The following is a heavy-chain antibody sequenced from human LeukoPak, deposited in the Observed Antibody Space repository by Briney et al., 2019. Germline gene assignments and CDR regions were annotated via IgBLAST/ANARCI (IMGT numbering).Heavy chain of an antibody. CDR2: IYSGGST. J-gene: IGHJ6*02. D-gene: IGHD3-9*01. Sequence: GGSLRLSCAASGFTVSSNYMSWVRQAPGKGLEWVSVIYSGGSTYYADSVKGRFTISRDNSKNTLYLQMNSLRAEDTAVYYCASPNPGVLRYFDWPTMDVWGQGTTVTVSS. V-gene: IGHV3-53*01. CDR3: ASPNPGVLRYFDWPTMDV. CDR1: GFTVSSNY.